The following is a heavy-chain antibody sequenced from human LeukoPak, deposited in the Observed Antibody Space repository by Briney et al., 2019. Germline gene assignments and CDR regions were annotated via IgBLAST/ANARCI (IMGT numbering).Heavy chain of an antibody. J-gene: IGHJ4*02. CDR1: GYTFTSYD. V-gene: IGHV1-18*01. CDR3: ARVPDSGITIFGVVIPYYFDY. Sequence: ASVKVSCKASGYTFTSYDINWERQATGQGLEWMGWMNPNSGNTNYAQKLQGRVTMTTDTSTSTAYMELRSLRSDDTAVYYCARVPDSGITIFGVVIPYYFDYWGQGTLVTVSS. CDR2: MNPNSGNT. D-gene: IGHD3-3*01.